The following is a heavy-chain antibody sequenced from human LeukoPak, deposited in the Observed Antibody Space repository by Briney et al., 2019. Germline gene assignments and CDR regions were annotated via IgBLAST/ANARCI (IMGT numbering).Heavy chain of an antibody. D-gene: IGHD3-16*02. V-gene: IGHV3-48*04. Sequence: GGSLRLSCAASGFTFSSYSMNWVRQAPGKGLEWVSYISSSSSTIYYADSVKGRFTISRDNAKNSLYLQMNSLRAEDTAVYYCARVAYYDYVWGSYRSFDYWGQGTLVTVSS. CDR2: ISSSSSTI. CDR1: GFTFSSYS. J-gene: IGHJ4*02. CDR3: ARVAYYDYVWGSYRSFDY.